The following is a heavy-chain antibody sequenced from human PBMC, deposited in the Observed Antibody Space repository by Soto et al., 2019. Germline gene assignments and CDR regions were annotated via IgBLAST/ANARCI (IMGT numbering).Heavy chain of an antibody. CDR3: ARGDGSGSYYRHYYYYGMDV. CDR2: IYHSGST. CDR1: GGSISSSNW. D-gene: IGHD3-10*01. J-gene: IGHJ6*02. V-gene: IGHV4-4*02. Sequence: SETLSLTCAVSGGSISSSNWWSWVRQPPGKGLDWIGEIYHSGSTNYNPSLKSRVTISVDKSKNQFSLKLSSVTAADTAVYYCARGDGSGSYYRHYYYYGMDVWGQGTTVTVSS.